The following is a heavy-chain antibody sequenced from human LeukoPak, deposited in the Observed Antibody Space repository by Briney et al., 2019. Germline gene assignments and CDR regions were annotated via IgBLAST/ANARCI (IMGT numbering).Heavy chain of an antibody. V-gene: IGHV4-38-2*01. CDR2: IYHSGST. CDR1: GYSISSGYY. J-gene: IGHJ5*02. CDR3: ARHAIDIVVVPAASNWFDP. Sequence: SETLSLTCAVSGYSISSGYYWGWIRQPPGKGLEWIGSIYHSGSTYYNPSLKSRVTISVDTSKNQFSLKLSSVTATDTAVYYCARHAIDIVVVPAASNWFDPWGQGTLVTVSS. D-gene: IGHD2-2*01.